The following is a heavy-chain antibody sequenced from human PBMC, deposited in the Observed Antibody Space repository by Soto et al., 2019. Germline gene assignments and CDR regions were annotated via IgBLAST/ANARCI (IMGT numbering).Heavy chain of an antibody. CDR2: ISYDGSNK. CDR1: GFTFSSYG. J-gene: IGHJ6*02. CDR3: AKSPMDPLDYRYGMDV. Sequence: QVQLVESGGGVVQPGRSLRLSCAASGFTFSSYGMHWVRQAPGKGLEWVSVISYDGSNKYYADSVKGRFTISRDNSKNTLYLQMNSLRAEDTAVYYCAKSPMDPLDYRYGMDVWGQGTTVTVSS. V-gene: IGHV3-30*18. D-gene: IGHD3-10*01.